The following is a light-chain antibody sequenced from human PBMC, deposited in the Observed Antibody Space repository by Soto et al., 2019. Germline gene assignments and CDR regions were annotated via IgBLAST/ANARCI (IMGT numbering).Light chain of an antibody. Sequence: EIVLTQSPGNLSLSPGERATLSCRASQSVNYSYLAWYQQKPGQAPRLLIYGASSRATGIPGRFSGSGSGTVFTLTISRLEPEDFAVYYCQQYGSSPLTFGGGTKVEIK. J-gene: IGKJ4*01. CDR3: QQYGSSPLT. CDR2: GAS. V-gene: IGKV3-20*01. CDR1: QSVNYSY.